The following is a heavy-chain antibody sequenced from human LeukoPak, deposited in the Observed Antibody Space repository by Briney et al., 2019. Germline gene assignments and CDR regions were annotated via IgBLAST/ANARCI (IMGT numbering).Heavy chain of an antibody. V-gene: IGHV4-39*01. J-gene: IGHJ4*02. Sequence: PSETLSLTCTVSGGSISSSSYYWGWIRQPPGKGLEWIGNISYSGSTYYIPSLKSRVTISVDTSKNQFSLKLSSVTAADTAVYYCARLCSSRPDYWGQGTLVTVSS. D-gene: IGHD6-19*01. CDR1: GGSISSSSYY. CDR3: ARLCSSRPDY. CDR2: ISYSGST.